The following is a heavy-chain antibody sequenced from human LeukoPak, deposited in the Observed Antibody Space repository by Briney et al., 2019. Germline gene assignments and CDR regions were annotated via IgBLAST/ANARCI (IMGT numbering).Heavy chain of an antibody. CDR2: MNPNSGST. Sequence: ASVKVSCKASGYTFTSYDINWVRQATGQGLEWMGWMNPNSGSTGYAQQFQGRVTITRNTSISTAYMELSGLRSEDTAVYYCARGRSTGYPYYFEYWGQGTLVTVSS. V-gene: IGHV1-8*03. CDR1: GYTFTSYD. D-gene: IGHD5-12*01. J-gene: IGHJ4*02. CDR3: ARGRSTGYPYYFEY.